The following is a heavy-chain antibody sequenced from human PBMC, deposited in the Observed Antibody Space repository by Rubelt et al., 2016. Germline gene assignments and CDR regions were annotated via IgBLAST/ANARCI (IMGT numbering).Heavy chain of an antibody. V-gene: IGHV3-30*02. CDR1: GFSFSSHG. D-gene: IGHD3-16*02. Sequence: GGSLRLSCAASGFSFSSHGMNWVRQAPGRGLEWVAFTLYDGSDKKYGDSVKGRFTISRDNYKNTLYLQMNSLRAEDTAVYYCARALQHGSFYFDYWGQGILVTVSS. J-gene: IGHJ4*02. CDR3: ARALQHGSFYFDY. CDR2: TLYDGSDK.